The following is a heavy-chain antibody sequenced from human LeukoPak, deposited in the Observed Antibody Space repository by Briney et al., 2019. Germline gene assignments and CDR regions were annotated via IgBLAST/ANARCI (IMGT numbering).Heavy chain of an antibody. CDR1: TFIFGSYS. CDR2: ISETSSHR. CDR3: ARDSCGTSSTSCYYFDY. Sequence: PGGSLRLSCVGSTFIFGSYSMTWVRQAPGKGLEWVSYISETSSHRYYADSVKGRFTISRDNAKNSLYLQMNSLRDEDTAVYYCARDSCGTSSTSCYYFDYWGQGTLVTVSS. D-gene: IGHD2-2*01. J-gene: IGHJ4*02. V-gene: IGHV3-21*01.